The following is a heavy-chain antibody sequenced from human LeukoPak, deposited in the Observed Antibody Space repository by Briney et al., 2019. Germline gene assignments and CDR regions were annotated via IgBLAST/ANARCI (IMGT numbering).Heavy chain of an antibody. Sequence: SETLSLTCAVYGGSFSGYYWSWIRQPPGKGREWMGEINHSGSTNYNPSLKSRVTISVDTSKNQFSLKLSSVTAADTAVYYCARAQRGYSYGYYYYYGMDVWGQGTTVTVSS. V-gene: IGHV4-34*01. CDR2: INHSGST. D-gene: IGHD5-18*01. J-gene: IGHJ6*02. CDR1: GGSFSGYY. CDR3: ARAQRGYSYGYYYYYGMDV.